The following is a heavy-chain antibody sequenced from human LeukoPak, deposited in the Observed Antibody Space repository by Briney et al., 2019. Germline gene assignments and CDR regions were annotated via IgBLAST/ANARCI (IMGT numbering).Heavy chain of an antibody. V-gene: IGHV1-18*04. CDR3: ARDLERVVPAAIFWFDP. Sequence: ASVKVSCKASGYTFICYGISWVRQAPGQGLEWMGWISAYNGNTNYAQKLQGRVTMTTDTPTSTAYMELRSLRSDDTAVYYCARDLERVVPAAIFWFDPWGQGTLVTVSS. D-gene: IGHD2-2*01. CDR1: GYTFICYG. CDR2: ISAYNGNT. J-gene: IGHJ5*02.